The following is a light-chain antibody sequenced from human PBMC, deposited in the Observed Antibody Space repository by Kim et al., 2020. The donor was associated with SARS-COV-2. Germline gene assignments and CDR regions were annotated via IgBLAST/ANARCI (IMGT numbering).Light chain of an antibody. Sequence: ASVGDRVTITCRASQDISNYLTWYQQQPGKAPKLLIFDASILELGVPSRFSGSGYGTHFTFTISSLQPEDVATYYCQQYTNVPLTFGGGTKVDIK. V-gene: IGKV1-33*01. CDR2: DAS. CDR3: QQYTNVPLT. J-gene: IGKJ4*01. CDR1: QDISNY.